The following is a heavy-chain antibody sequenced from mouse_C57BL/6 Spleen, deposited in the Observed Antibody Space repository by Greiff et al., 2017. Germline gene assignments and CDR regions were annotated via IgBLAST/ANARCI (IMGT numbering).Heavy chain of an antibody. D-gene: IGHD2-2*01. V-gene: IGHV1-20*01. CDR3: ARRANYGYDWFAD. J-gene: IGHJ3*01. CDR2: INPYNGST. CDR1: GYSFTGYF. Sequence: EVQLQQSGPELVKPGDSVKISCKASGYSFTGYFMNWVMQSHGKSLEWIGRINPYNGSTFYNEKFKGKVTLTVDKSSSTAHMELRSLTSEASAVYYCARRANYGYDWFADWGQGTLVTVSA.